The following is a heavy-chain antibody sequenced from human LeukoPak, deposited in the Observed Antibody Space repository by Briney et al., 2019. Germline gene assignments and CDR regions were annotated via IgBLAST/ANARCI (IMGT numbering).Heavy chain of an antibody. CDR1: GFTFDDYA. CDR3: ARGRPHGNDY. CDR2: ISWNSGSI. J-gene: IGHJ4*02. D-gene: IGHD4-23*01. V-gene: IGHV3-9*01. Sequence: GRSLRLSCAASGFTFDDYAMHWVRQAPGKGLEWVSGISWNSGSIGYADSVKGRFSISRDNAKNTLYLQMNSLRVEDTAVYYCARGRPHGNDYWGQGTLVTISS.